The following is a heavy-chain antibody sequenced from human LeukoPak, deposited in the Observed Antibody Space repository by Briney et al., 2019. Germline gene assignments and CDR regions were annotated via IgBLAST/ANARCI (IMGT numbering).Heavy chain of an antibody. Sequence: GGSLRLSCAGSGFAFSDYYMTWIRQAPGRGLEFISYISGSGNSIVYADSVKGRFTISRDNAKNSLYLQMNSLRDEDTAVYYCARELRLAVYWGQGTLVTVSS. V-gene: IGHV3-11*01. J-gene: IGHJ4*02. D-gene: IGHD6-19*01. CDR1: GFAFSDYY. CDR3: ARELRLAVY. CDR2: ISGSGNSI.